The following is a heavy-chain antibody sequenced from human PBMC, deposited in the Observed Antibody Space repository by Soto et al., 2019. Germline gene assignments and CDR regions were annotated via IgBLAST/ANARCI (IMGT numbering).Heavy chain of an antibody. J-gene: IGHJ4*02. Sequence: EVQLVQSGAEVKKPGESLRISCQGSGYSFTSSWISWVRQMPGEGLEWMGRIEPSDSYINYSPSFQGRVTISADKSISTAYLQWSSLKASDTAMYYCARRGSSSSFFYDSWGQGTLVTVSS. D-gene: IGHD6-6*01. CDR1: GYSFTSSW. CDR2: IEPSDSYI. CDR3: ARRGSSSSFFYDS. V-gene: IGHV5-10-1*03.